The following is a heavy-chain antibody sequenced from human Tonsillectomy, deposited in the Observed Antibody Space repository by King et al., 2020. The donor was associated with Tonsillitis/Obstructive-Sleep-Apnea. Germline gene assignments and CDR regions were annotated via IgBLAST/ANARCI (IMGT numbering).Heavy chain of an antibody. D-gene: IGHD1-26*01. CDR2: ISYDGSYK. V-gene: IGHV3-30*18. J-gene: IGHJ4*02. CDR3: AKDLVGDESFDY. CDR1: GFTFSSSG. Sequence: VQLVESGGGVVQPGRSLRLSCTASGFTFSSSGMHWVRQAPGKGLEWVAAISYDGSYKYYGDSVKGRFTISRDNSKNTVYLQMNSLRGEDTALYYCAKDLVGDESFDYWGQGTLVTVSS.